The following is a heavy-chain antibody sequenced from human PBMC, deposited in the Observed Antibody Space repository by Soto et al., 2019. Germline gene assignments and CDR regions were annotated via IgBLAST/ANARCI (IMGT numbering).Heavy chain of an antibody. CDR1: GFTFSNAW. V-gene: IGHV3-15*01. D-gene: IGHD6-19*01. Sequence: PGGSLRLSCAASGFTFSNAWMSWVRQAPGKGLEWVGRIKSKTDGGTTDYAAPVKGRFTISRDDSKNTLYLQMNSLKTEDTAVYYCTTDESARIAVAAPPRGDAFDIWGQGTMVTVSS. CDR3: TTDESARIAVAAPPRGDAFDI. J-gene: IGHJ3*02. CDR2: IKSKTDGGTT.